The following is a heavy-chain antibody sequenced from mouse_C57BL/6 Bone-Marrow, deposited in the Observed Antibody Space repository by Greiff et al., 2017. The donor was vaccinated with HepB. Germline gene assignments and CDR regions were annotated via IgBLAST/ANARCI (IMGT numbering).Heavy chain of an antibody. CDR3: ARSSGSGHFDD. CDR1: GYAFSSSW. D-gene: IGHD1-1*01. CDR2: IYPGDGDT. V-gene: IGHV1-82*01. J-gene: IGHJ2*01. Sequence: QVQLKQSGPELVKPGASVKISCKASGYAFSSSWMNWVKQRPGKGLEWIGRIYPGDGDTNYNGKFKGKATLTADKSSSTAYMQLSSLTSEDSAVYFCARSSGSGHFDDWGQGTTLTGSS.